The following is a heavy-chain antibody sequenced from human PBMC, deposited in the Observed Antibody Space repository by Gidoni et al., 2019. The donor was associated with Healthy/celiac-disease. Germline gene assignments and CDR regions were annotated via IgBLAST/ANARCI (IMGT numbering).Heavy chain of an antibody. CDR1: GFTFSSNA. V-gene: IGHV3-23*01. J-gene: IGHJ3*02. CDR3: AISGYYDILTGSDAFDI. CDR2: ISGRGGST. D-gene: IGHD3-9*01. Sequence: EVQLLESGGDLVQPGGSLRLPCAASGFTFSSNAMNWVRQAPGKGLEWVSAISGRGGSTYYADSVKGRFTISRDNSKNTLYLQMNSLRAEDTAVYYCAISGYYDILTGSDAFDIWGQGTMVTVSS.